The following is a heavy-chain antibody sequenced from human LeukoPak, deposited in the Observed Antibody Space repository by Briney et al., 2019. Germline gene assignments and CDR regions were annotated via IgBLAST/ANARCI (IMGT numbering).Heavy chain of an antibody. J-gene: IGHJ4*02. CDR3: ARDTAAGLYYFDY. CDR2: IKQEGSEN. Sequence: GGSLRLSCAASGFTFSSYWMSWVRQAPGKGLEWVANIKQEGSENSYVDSVKGRFIISRDNAKNSLYLQMNSLRAEDTAVYYCARDTAAGLYYFDYWGQGTLVTVSS. D-gene: IGHD6-13*01. CDR1: GFTFSSYW. V-gene: IGHV3-7*01.